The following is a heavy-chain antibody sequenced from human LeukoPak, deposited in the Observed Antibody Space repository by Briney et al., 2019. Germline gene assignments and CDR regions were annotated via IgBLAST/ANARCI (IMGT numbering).Heavy chain of an antibody. V-gene: IGHV1-69*13. D-gene: IGHD3-22*01. CDR2: VTPLFGTA. J-gene: IGHJ4*02. Sequence: AASVKVSCKASGGTFSRFTLSWVRQAPGQGFEWMGGVTPLFGTANFAQRFQGRVSITADESTSTAFMELSSLRSEDTAVYYCAREWGLESSGFYYAYWGQGTLVTVPS. CDR1: GGTFSRFT. CDR3: AREWGLESSGFYYAY.